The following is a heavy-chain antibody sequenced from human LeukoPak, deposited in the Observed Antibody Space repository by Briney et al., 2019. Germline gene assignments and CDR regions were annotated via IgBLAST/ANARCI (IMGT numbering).Heavy chain of an antibody. CDR3: ARRGSGAPFDY. Sequence: SETLSLTCIVSGGSVSSGSYYWDWIRQPPGKGVQWIGYVYYSGSTNYNPSLKSRVTISLDTSKNQFSLKLNSVTAADTAVYYCARRGSGAPFDYWGQGALVTVSS. V-gene: IGHV4-61*01. D-gene: IGHD3-16*01. CDR2: VYYSGST. J-gene: IGHJ4*02. CDR1: GGSVSSGSYY.